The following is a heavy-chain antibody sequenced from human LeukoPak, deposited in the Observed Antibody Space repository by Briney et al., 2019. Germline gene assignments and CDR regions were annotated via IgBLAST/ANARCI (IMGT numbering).Heavy chain of an antibody. D-gene: IGHD3-10*01. CDR2: ISSSSTYI. CDR1: GFTFNTYR. J-gene: IGHJ4*02. Sequence: PGGSLRLSCAASGFTFNTYRMNWVRQAPGKGLEWVSSISSSSTYIYYTDSVKGRFTISRDNAKNSLYLQMKDLRAEDTAVYYCGRVGAYYGSGSYSDYWGQGTLVTVSS. CDR3: GRVGAYYGSGSYSDY. V-gene: IGHV3-21*01.